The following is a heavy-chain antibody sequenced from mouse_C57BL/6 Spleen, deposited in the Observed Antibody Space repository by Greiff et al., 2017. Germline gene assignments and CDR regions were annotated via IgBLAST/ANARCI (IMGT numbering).Heavy chain of an antibody. CDR3: ARSTGTWDYWYFDV. CDR1: GYTFTSYW. Sequence: QVQLQQPGTELVKPGASVKLSCKASGYTFTSYWMHWVKQRPGQGLEWIGNINPSNGGTNYNEKFKSKATLTVDKSSSTAYMQLGSLTSEDSAVYYCARSTGTWDYWYFDVWGTGTTVTVSS. V-gene: IGHV1-53*01. D-gene: IGHD4-1*02. J-gene: IGHJ1*03. CDR2: INPSNGGT.